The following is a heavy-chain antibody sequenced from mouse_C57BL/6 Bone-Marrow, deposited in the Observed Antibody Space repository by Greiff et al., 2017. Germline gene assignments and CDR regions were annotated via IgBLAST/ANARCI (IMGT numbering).Heavy chain of an antibody. CDR1: GFNIKDYY. D-gene: IGHD1-1*01. CDR3: TTDYYGSETLY. V-gene: IGHV14-1*01. Sequence: VQLKQSGAELVRPGASVKLSCTASGFNIKDYYMHWVKQRPEQGLEWIGRIDPEDGDTEYAPKFQGKATMTADPSSNTAYLQLSSLTSEDTAVYYCTTDYYGSETLYWGQGTTLTVSS. J-gene: IGHJ2*01. CDR2: IDPEDGDT.